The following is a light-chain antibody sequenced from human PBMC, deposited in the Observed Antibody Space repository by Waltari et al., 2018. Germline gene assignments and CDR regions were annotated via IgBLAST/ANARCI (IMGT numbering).Light chain of an antibody. CDR2: AAS. CDR3: QQTYSTPT. V-gene: IGKV1-39*01. J-gene: IGKJ4*01. Sequence: DIQMTQSPSSLSASVGDRVTITCRASQGISSYLNWYQQKPGKAPKLLIYAASSLQSGVPSRFSGSGSGTHFTLTISSLQPEDFATYYCQQTYSTPTFGGGTKVEIK. CDR1: QGISSY.